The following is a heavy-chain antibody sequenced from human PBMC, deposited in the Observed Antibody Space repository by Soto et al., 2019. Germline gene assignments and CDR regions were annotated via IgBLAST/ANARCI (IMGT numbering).Heavy chain of an antibody. Sequence: GGSLRLSCAASGFTFSNAWMNWVRQAPGKGLEWVGRIKSKTDGGTTDYAAPVKGRFTISRDDSKNTLYLQMNSLKTEDTAVYYCTTGTNYYDSSGYYYGVYYYGMDVWGQGTTVTVSS. CDR2: IKSKTDGGTT. CDR1: GFTFSNAW. J-gene: IGHJ6*02. D-gene: IGHD3-22*01. CDR3: TTGTNYYDSSGYYYGVYYYGMDV. V-gene: IGHV3-15*07.